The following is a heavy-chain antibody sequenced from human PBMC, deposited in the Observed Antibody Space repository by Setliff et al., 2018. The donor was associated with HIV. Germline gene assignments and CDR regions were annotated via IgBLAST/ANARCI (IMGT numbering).Heavy chain of an antibody. CDR3: ARVGTNWPSWFDP. V-gene: IGHV4-61*02. CDR1: GDSINSGDYY. CDR2: IHSSGGF. D-gene: IGHD1-1*01. Sequence: SETLSLTCTVSGDSINSGDYYWSWLRQPAGERLEYIGRIHSSGGFNYNPSLQSRLTLSIDISKNHFSLKLRPVTAADTAVYYCARVGTNWPSWFDPWGQGTQVTVSS. J-gene: IGHJ5*02.